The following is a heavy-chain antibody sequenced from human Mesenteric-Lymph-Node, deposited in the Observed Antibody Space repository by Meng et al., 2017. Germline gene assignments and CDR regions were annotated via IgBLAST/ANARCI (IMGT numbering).Heavy chain of an antibody. D-gene: IGHD3-10*01. CDR2: IKQDGSEK. J-gene: IGHJ4*02. V-gene: IGHV3-7*01. CDR1: GFTFSSYW. CDR3: ARDLNYGSKDY. Sequence: GESLKISCAASGFTFSSYWMNWVRQAPGKGLEWVAMIKQDGSEKYYVDSVKGRFTISRDNANNSHYLQMNSLRAEDTAVYYCARDLNYGSKDYWGQGTLVTVSS.